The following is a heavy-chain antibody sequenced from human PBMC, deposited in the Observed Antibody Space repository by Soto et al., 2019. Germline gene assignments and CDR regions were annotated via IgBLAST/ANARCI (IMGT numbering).Heavy chain of an antibody. Sequence: QVQLQESGPGLVRPSETLSLTCSVSGGSVSSYYWSWSRQPPGKGLEWVGSIHYTGVTNYNPSLESRVSISSDTSKNHFSLNLRSVTAADTAVYFCARGLLWFGGLSRFDPWGQGTLVVVSS. J-gene: IGHJ5*02. D-gene: IGHD3-10*01. CDR3: ARGLLWFGGLSRFDP. CDR1: GGSVSSYY. CDR2: IHYTGVT. V-gene: IGHV4-59*02.